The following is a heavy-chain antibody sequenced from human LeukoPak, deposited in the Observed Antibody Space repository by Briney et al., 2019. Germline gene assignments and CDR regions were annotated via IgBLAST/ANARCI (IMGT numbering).Heavy chain of an antibody. CDR3: ARDLKSTTHGCLDY. CDR1: GFTFSSYS. CDR2: ISSSSSYI. Sequence: GGSLRLSCAASGFTFSSYSMNWVRQAPGKGLEWVSSISSSSSYIYYADSVKGRFTISRDNAKNSLYLQMNSLRAEDTAVYYCARDLKSTTHGCLDYWGQGTLVTVSS. D-gene: IGHD1-1*01. V-gene: IGHV3-21*01. J-gene: IGHJ4*02.